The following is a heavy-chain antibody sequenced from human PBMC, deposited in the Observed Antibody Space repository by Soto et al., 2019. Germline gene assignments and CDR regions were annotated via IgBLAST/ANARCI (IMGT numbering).Heavy chain of an antibody. Sequence: GGSLRLSCAASGFTFSSYVMHWVRQSPGNGLEWVAVISYDGSNKYYADSVKGRFTISRDNSKNTLYLQMNSLRAEDTAVYYCAKDRNGRVTTILINWFDPWGQGTLVTVSS. V-gene: IGHV3-30*18. CDR1: GFTFSSYV. CDR2: ISYDGSNK. J-gene: IGHJ5*02. D-gene: IGHD2-21*02. CDR3: AKDRNGRVTTILINWFDP.